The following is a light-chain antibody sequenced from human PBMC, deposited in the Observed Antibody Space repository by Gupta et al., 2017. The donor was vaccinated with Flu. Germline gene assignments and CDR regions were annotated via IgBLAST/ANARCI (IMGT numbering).Light chain of an antibody. CDR3: SSYTSSSTLEGCYV. J-gene: IGLJ1*01. V-gene: IGLV2-14*01. CDR2: EVS. Sequence: QSALTQPASVSGSPGQSITISCTGTSSDVGGYHYVSWYQQHPGKASKLMIYEVSNRPSGVSNRFSGSKSGNTASLTISGLQAEDEADYYCSSYTSSSTLEGCYVYGTGTKVTVL. CDR1: SSDVGGYHY.